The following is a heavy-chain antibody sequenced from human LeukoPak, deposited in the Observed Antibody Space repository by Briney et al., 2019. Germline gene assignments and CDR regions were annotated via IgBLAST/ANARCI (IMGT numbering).Heavy chain of an antibody. CDR3: ARDRTRGSGPPLGY. V-gene: IGHV1-46*01. J-gene: IGHJ4*02. Sequence: ASVTVSCKASGYTLIRCYMHWVGQAPGQGGAWVGLINPSDGSTSYAQKFQGRVTMTRDTSTSTVYMELSSPRSEDTAVYYCARDRTRGSGPPLGYWGQGTLVTVSS. D-gene: IGHD2-15*01. CDR2: INPSDGST. CDR1: GYTLIRCY.